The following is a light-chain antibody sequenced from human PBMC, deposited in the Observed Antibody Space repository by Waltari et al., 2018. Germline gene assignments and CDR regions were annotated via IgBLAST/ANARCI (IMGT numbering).Light chain of an antibody. V-gene: IGLV2-14*01. Sequence: QSALTQPASVSGSPGQSISISCTGTSSDVGGYNFVSWYQQHPGKAPQLMIYEVANRPSGVSNRVSGSKSGNTASLTISGLQAEDEADYYCSSYTSSSTRVFGTGTKVTVL. J-gene: IGLJ1*01. CDR3: SSYTSSSTRV. CDR2: EVA. CDR1: SSDVGGYNF.